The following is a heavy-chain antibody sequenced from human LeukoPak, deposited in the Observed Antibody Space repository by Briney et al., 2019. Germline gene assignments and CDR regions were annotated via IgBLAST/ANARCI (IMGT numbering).Heavy chain of an antibody. D-gene: IGHD3-10*01. J-gene: IGHJ6*02. Sequence: ASVKVSCKASGYTFTSYDINWVRQATGQGLEWMGWMNPNGGNTGYAQKFQGRVTMTRNTSISTAYMELSSLRSEDTAVYYCARGRHYYGSGQNYYYYGMDVWGQGTTVTVSS. CDR2: MNPNGGNT. V-gene: IGHV1-8*01. CDR3: ARGRHYYGSGQNYYYYGMDV. CDR1: GYTFTSYD.